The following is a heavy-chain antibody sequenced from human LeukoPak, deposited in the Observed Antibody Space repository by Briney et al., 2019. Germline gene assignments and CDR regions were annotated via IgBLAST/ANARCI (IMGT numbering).Heavy chain of an antibody. CDR3: AKDSGSYSRYSPPDY. D-gene: IGHD1-26*01. V-gene: IGHV3-9*01. CDR2: ISWNSGSI. Sequence: PGRSLRLSCAASGFSFDDYAMHWVRQAPGKGLEWVSCISWNSGSIGYADSVKGRFTISRDNAKNSLYLQMNSLRAEDTALYYCAKDSGSYSRYSPPDYWGQGTLVTVSS. J-gene: IGHJ4*02. CDR1: GFSFDDYA.